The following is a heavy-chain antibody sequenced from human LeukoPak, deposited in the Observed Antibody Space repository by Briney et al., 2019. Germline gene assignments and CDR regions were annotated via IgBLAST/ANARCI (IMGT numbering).Heavy chain of an antibody. J-gene: IGHJ4*02. Sequence: PGRSLRLSCAASGFTFSSYGMHWVRQAPGKGLEWVAVISYDGSNKYYADSVKGRFTISRDNSKNTLYLQMNSLRAEDTAVYYCAKEKGSIVGATKELGYWGQGTLVTVSS. CDR3: AKEKGSIVGATKELGY. V-gene: IGHV3-30*18. CDR1: GFTFSSYG. D-gene: IGHD1-26*01. CDR2: ISYDGSNK.